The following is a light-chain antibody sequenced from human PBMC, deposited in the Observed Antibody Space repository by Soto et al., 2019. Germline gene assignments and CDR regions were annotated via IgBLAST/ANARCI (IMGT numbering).Light chain of an antibody. V-gene: IGLV4-69*01. CDR3: QTLEV. CDR2: LNSDGSH. CDR1: SGHSSYA. Sequence: QSVLTQSPSASASLGASVKLTCTLSSGHSSYAIAWHQQQPEKGPRYLMKLNSDGSHSKGDGIPDRFSGSSSGAERYLTISSLQSEDEADYYCQTLEVFGGGTKLTVL. J-gene: IGLJ2*01.